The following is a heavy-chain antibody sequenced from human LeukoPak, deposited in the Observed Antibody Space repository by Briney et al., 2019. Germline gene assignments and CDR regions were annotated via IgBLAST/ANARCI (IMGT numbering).Heavy chain of an antibody. CDR1: GGSISSYY. V-gene: IGHV4-59*01. J-gene: IGHJ4*02. Sequence: PSETLSLTCTVSGGSISSYYWSWLRQPPGKGLEWIGYIWHSGSTNYSPSLKSRVTISIDTSKNQFSLKLSSVTAADTAVYYCARMAPGSYYGDYWGQGTLVTVSS. CDR3: ARMAPGSYYGDY. CDR2: IWHSGST. D-gene: IGHD1-26*01.